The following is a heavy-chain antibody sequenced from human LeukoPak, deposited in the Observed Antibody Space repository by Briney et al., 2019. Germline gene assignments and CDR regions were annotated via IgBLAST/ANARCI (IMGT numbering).Heavy chain of an antibody. CDR2: FYYSGVT. J-gene: IGHJ4*02. CDR1: GDSINSYH. Sequence: SETLSLTCTISGDSINSYHWSWLRQPPGSKLEWIGYFYYSGVTNYNPSLKSRVTMSVDTSKNQFSLKLSSVTAADTAVYYCARDQPYYDFWSGGGFDYWGQGTLVTVSS. D-gene: IGHD3-3*01. CDR3: ARDQPYYDFWSGGGFDY. V-gene: IGHV4-59*12.